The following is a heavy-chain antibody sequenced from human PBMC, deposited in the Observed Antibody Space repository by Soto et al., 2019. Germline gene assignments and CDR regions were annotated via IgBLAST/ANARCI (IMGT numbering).Heavy chain of an antibody. V-gene: IGHV3-23*01. Sequence: GGSLRLSCVASGFSFSSYAMIWVRQPPGKGLEWVSVISGSDGSTYYADSVKGRFTISRDNSKNTLYLQMNSLRAEDTAVYYCAKDRERDAWYEDYWGQGTLVTVSS. D-gene: IGHD6-13*01. J-gene: IGHJ4*02. CDR2: ISGSDGST. CDR3: AKDRERDAWYEDY. CDR1: GFSFSSYA.